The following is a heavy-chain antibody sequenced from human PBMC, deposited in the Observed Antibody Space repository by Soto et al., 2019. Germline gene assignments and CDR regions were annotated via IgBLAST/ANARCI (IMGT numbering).Heavy chain of an antibody. J-gene: IGHJ4*02. D-gene: IGHD3-10*01. CDR3: TTDVLWFGELYGLVDY. CDR1: GFTFSNAW. V-gene: IGHV3-15*01. CDR2: IKSKNDGGTT. Sequence: GGSLRLSCAASGFTFSNAWMSWVRQAPGKGLEWVGRIKSKNDGGTTDYAAPVKGRFTISRDDSKNTLYLQMNSLKTEDTAVYYCTTDVLWFGELYGLVDYWGQGTLVTVSS.